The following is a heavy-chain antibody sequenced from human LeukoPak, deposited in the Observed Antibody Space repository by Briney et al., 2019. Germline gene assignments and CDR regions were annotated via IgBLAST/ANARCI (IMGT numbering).Heavy chain of an antibody. CDR3: ATPYGDSSEAQFDY. CDR2: IIPILGIA. CDR1: GGTFSSYA. V-gene: IGHV1-69*04. J-gene: IGHJ4*02. D-gene: IGHD4-17*01. Sequence: SVKVSCKASGGTFSSYAISWVRQAPGQGLEWMGRIIPILGIANYAQKFQARVTITADKSTSTAYMALSSLRSEDTAVYYCATPYGDSSEAQFDYWGQGTLVTVSS.